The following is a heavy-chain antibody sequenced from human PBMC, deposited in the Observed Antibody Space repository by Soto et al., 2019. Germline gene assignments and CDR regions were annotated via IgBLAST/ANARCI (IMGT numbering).Heavy chain of an antibody. Sequence: QVQLVQSGAEVKKYGSSVKASCKASGGTFSRYAISWVRQAPGQGLEWMGGITPMFGTANYAQRFQGRATIPADESTSTAYMQLSSLRSDDTAVYYCAQTLGLAVAGPGRFDLWGRGTLVTVSS. D-gene: IGHD6-19*01. CDR2: ITPMFGTA. CDR3: AQTLGLAVAGPGRFDL. J-gene: IGHJ2*01. CDR1: GGTFSRYA. V-gene: IGHV1-69*12.